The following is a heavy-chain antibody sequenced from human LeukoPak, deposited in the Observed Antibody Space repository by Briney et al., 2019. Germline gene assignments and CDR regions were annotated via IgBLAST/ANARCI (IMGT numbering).Heavy chain of an antibody. CDR1: GGSISSGGYS. Sequence: SETLSLTCAVSGGSISSGGYSWSWIRQPPGKGLEWIGEINHSGSANYNPSLKSRVTISLDTSKDQFSLKLSSVTAADTAVYYCARGQGTVTTHWGQGTLVTVSS. CDR3: ARGQGTVTTH. V-gene: IGHV4-30-2*01. D-gene: IGHD4-17*01. CDR2: INHSGSA. J-gene: IGHJ4*02.